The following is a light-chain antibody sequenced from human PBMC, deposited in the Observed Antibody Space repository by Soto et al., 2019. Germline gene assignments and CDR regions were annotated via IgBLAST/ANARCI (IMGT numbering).Light chain of an antibody. CDR1: SSNVGSFNL. CDR2: EDT. V-gene: IGLV2-23*01. J-gene: IGLJ1*01. Sequence: QSALTQPASVSGSPGQSITISCTGTSSNVGSFNLVSWYQHHTGKAPKLLIYEDTKRPSGVSDRFSGSKSGNTASLTISGLQAADEADYFCCSYARSRSYVFATGTKLTVL. CDR3: CSYARSRSYV.